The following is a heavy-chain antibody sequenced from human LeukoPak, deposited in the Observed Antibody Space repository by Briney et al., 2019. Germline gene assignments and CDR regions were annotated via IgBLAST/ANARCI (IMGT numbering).Heavy chain of an antibody. CDR1: GFTFSSNY. D-gene: IGHD5-18*01. V-gene: IGHV3-66*01. Sequence: GGSLRLSCAASGFTFSSNYMSWVRQAPGKGLEWVSVIYSGGSTYYADSVKSRFTISRDNSKNTLYLQMNSLRAEDTAVYYCAREGYSYGYDAFDIWGQGTMVTVSS. J-gene: IGHJ3*02. CDR2: IYSGGST. CDR3: AREGYSYGYDAFDI.